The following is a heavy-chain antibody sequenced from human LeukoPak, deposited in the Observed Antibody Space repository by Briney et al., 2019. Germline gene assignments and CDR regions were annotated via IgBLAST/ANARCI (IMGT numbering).Heavy chain of an antibody. D-gene: IGHD3-22*01. J-gene: IGHJ4*02. CDR2: IRYDGSNK. CDR3: AKDATTYYYDSSGYHFDY. Sequence: GGSLRLSCAASGFTFSSYGMHWVRQAPGKGLEWVAFIRYDGSNKYYADSVKDRFTISRDNSKNTLYLQMNSLRAEDTAVYYCAKDATTYYYDSSGYHFDYWGQGTLVTVSS. CDR1: GFTFSSYG. V-gene: IGHV3-30*02.